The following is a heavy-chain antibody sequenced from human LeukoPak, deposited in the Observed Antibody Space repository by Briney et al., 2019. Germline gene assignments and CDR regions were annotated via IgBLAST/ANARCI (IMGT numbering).Heavy chain of an antibody. CDR1: GFTFSSYW. CDR3: ARDDRRLLWSGESKPIDY. D-gene: IGHD3-10*01. V-gene: IGHV3-7*05. CDR2: IKQDGSEK. Sequence: PGGSLRLSCAASGFTFSSYWMSWVRQAPGKGLEWVANIKQDGSEKYYVDSVKGRFTISRDKAKNSLYLQMNSLRAEDTAVYYCARDDRRLLWSGESKPIDYWGQGTLVTVSS. J-gene: IGHJ4*02.